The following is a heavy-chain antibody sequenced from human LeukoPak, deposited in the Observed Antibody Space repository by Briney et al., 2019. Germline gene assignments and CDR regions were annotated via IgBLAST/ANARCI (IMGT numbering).Heavy chain of an antibody. CDR2: ISGYNDDT. Sequence: ASVKVSCKASGYIFTTYGISWVRQAPGQGLEWMGWISGYNDDTNYAQKLQGRVTMTIDTSTSTAYMELRSLTSDDTAVYYCARDHGFSGGSYFDTFDIWGRGTMVTVSS. J-gene: IGHJ3*02. D-gene: IGHD1-26*01. CDR1: GYIFTTYG. V-gene: IGHV1-18*01. CDR3: ARDHGFSGGSYFDTFDI.